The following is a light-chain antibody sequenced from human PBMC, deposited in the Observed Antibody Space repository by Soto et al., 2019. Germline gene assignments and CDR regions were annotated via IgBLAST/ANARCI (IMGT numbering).Light chain of an antibody. CDR2: DTS. Sequence: EVVLTQSPATLSLTPGERATLSCRASESVGIYLAWYQQKPGQAPRLLIYDTSNRATGIPDRFSGSGSGTDFTLTISSLEPEDFAVYYCQQRYNWPPVTFGQGTGLEIK. CDR1: ESVGIY. CDR3: QQRYNWPPVT. J-gene: IGKJ5*01. V-gene: IGKV3-11*01.